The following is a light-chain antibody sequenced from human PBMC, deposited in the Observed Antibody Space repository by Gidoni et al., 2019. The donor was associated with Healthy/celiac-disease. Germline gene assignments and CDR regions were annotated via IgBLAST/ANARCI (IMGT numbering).Light chain of an antibody. CDR1: QSVSSY. CDR3: QRRSNWPEA. V-gene: IGKV3-11*01. J-gene: IGKJ3*01. Sequence: EIVLTQSPATLSLSPGERATLSCRASQSVSSYLAWYQQKPGQAPRILIYDASNRATGIPARFSGSGSGTDFTLTISSLEPEDFAVYYCQRRSNWPEAFGPGTKVDIK. CDR2: DAS.